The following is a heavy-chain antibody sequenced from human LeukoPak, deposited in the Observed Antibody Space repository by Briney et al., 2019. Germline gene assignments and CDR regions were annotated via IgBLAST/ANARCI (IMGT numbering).Heavy chain of an antibody. V-gene: IGHV4-34*01. CDR1: GGSFSGHY. CDR3: AKSNGYGLIDI. CDR2: INHSGST. Sequence: WETLSLPCAVYGGSFSGHYWSWIRQPSGQGLEWIGEINHSGSTNYNPSLKSRVTISPDTSRNQFSLKLNSVTAADTAVYSYAKSNGYGLIDIWGQGTMVTVSS. J-gene: IGHJ3*02. D-gene: IGHD3-22*01.